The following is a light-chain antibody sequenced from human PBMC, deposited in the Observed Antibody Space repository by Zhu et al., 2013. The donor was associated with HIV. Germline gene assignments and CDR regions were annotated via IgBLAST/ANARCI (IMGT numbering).Light chain of an antibody. Sequence: DIVLTQSPGTLSLSPGERATLSCRASQSVSSSFLAWYQQKPGQAPRLLMYGASSRATGIPDRFSGSGSGTDFTLTISRLEPEDSATYYCQQYNSFPFTFGPGTKVDL. CDR2: GAS. V-gene: IGKV3-20*01. J-gene: IGKJ3*01. CDR3: QQYNSFPFT. CDR1: QSVSSSF.